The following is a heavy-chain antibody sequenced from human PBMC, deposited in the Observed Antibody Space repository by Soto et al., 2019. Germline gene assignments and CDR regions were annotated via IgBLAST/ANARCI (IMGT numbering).Heavy chain of an antibody. V-gene: IGHV4-34*01. CDR2: INYGGST. J-gene: IGHJ4*02. CDR1: GGSFSDYF. D-gene: IGHD2-2*02. Sequence: QVQLQQWGAGLLKTSETLSLTCAVYGGSFSDYFWTWIRQAPAKGLEWIGKINYGGSTTYSPSPRVLVNIALDTSRNHLSLKLTSETAAETAVYYCARGGGFCSSSSCYNDYWGQGTLVTVSS. CDR3: ARGGGFCSSSSCYNDY.